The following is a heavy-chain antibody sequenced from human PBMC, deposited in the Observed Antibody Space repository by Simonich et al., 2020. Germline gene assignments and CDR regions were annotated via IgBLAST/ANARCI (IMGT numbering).Heavy chain of an antibody. V-gene: IGHV3-23*01. CDR3: AKVGDSSSWYFDY. CDR2: ISGSGGST. D-gene: IGHD6-13*01. J-gene: IGHJ4*02. CDR1: GFTFSSYA. Sequence: EVQLLESGGGLVQPGGSLRLSCAASGFTFSSYAMSWVRQAPGKGLEWVSAISGSGGSTYYADSVKCRFTISRDNSKNTLYLQMNSLRAEDTAVYYCAKVGDSSSWYFDYWGQGTLVTVSS.